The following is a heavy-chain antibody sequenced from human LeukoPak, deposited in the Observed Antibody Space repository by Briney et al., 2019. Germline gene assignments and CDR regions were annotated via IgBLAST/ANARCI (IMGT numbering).Heavy chain of an antibody. Sequence: PGGSLRLSCAASGFTFSSYGMHWVRQAPGKGLEWVAFIRYDGSNKYYADSVKGRFTISRDNSKNTLYLQMNSLRAEDTAVYYCAKDKEQWLGGRADWFDPWGQGTLVTVSS. D-gene: IGHD6-19*01. CDR2: IRYDGSNK. CDR1: GFTFSSYG. J-gene: IGHJ5*02. CDR3: AKDKEQWLGGRADWFDP. V-gene: IGHV3-30*02.